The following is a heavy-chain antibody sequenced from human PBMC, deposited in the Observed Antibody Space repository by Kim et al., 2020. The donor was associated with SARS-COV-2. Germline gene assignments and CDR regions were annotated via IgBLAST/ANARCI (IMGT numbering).Heavy chain of an antibody. V-gene: IGHV4-39*01. CDR3: TRQYSGYARGAFDI. D-gene: IGHD5-12*01. J-gene: IGHJ3*02. Sequence: NPSLTNRVSISVDTSKNQFSMNLSSVTAADTAVYYCTRQYSGYARGAFDIWGQGTMVTVSS.